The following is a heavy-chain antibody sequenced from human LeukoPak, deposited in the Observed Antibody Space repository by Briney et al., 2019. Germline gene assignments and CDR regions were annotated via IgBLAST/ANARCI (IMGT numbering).Heavy chain of an antibody. CDR3: ATDRDWTLLDY. CDR1: GFTFSGNW. D-gene: IGHD1-1*01. CDR2: IKQDGSEK. J-gene: IGHJ4*02. Sequence: GGFLRLSCVASGFTFSGNWMSWVRQAPGKGLEWVANIKQDGSEKNYVGSVKGRFTISRDNAKNSLYLQMNSLRVEDTAVYYCATDRDWTLLDYWGQGTLVTVSS. V-gene: IGHV3-7*01.